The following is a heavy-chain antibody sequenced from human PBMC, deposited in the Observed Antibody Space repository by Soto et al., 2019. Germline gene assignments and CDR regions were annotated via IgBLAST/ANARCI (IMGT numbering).Heavy chain of an antibody. V-gene: IGHV1-69*13. Sequence: SVKVSCKASGGTFSSYAISWVRQAPRQGLEWMGGIIPIFGTANYAQKFQGRVTITADESTSTAYMELSSLRSEDTAVYYCASETYSSSWRAGWFDPWGQGTLVTVSS. CDR1: GGTFSSYA. CDR2: IIPIFGTA. D-gene: IGHD6-13*01. J-gene: IGHJ5*02. CDR3: ASETYSSSWRAGWFDP.